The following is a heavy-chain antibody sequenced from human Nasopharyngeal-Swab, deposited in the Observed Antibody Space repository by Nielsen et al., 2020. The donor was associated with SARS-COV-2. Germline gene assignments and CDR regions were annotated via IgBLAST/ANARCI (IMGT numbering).Heavy chain of an antibody. V-gene: IGHV1-18*04. J-gene: IGHJ6*03. D-gene: IGHD2-2*01. CDR3: ATERSGVVPGPFVLGPWFLYYYMDV. Sequence: ASVKVSCKASGYTFTSNDITWVRQAPGQGLAWMGRNSPSNGNTKYAQRFQGRVTMTTDTSTRTAYMELRSLTSDDTAVYYCATERSGVVPGPFVLGPWFLYYYMDVWGKGTTVTVSS. CDR2: NSPSNGNT. CDR1: GYTFTSND.